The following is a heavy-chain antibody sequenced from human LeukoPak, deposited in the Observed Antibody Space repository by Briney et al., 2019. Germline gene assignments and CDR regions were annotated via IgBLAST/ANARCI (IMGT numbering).Heavy chain of an antibody. Sequence: KSSETLSLTCTVSGGSISSSSYYWGWIRQPPGKGLEWIGSIYYSGSTYYNPSLKSRVTISVDTSKNQFSLKLSSVTAADTAVYYCARVGSQYYYDSSGPDYWGQGTLVTVSS. CDR1: GGSISSSSYY. D-gene: IGHD3-22*01. V-gene: IGHV4-39*01. CDR3: ARVGSQYYYDSSGPDY. CDR2: IYYSGST. J-gene: IGHJ4*02.